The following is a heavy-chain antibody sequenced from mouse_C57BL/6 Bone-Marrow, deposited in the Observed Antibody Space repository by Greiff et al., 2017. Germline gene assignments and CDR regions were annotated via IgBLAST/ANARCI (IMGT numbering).Heavy chain of an antibody. D-gene: IGHD1-1*01. CDR2: IRSKSNNYAT. V-gene: IGHV10-1*01. CDR3: VRHGHYYGSSYVWYFDV. Sequence: EVHLVESGGGLVQPKGSLKLSCAASGFSFNTYAMNWVRQAPGKGLEWVARIRSKSNNYATYYADSVKDRFTISRDDSESMLYLQMNNLKTEDTAMYYCVRHGHYYGSSYVWYFDVWGTGTTVTVSS. CDR1: GFSFNTYA. J-gene: IGHJ1*03.